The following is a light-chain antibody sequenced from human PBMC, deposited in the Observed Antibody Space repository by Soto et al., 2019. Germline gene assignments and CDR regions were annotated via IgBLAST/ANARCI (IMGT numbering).Light chain of an antibody. CDR2: GAS. V-gene: IGKV3-20*01. Sequence: EIVLTQSPVTLSLSPGERATLSCRASQSVSSSYLAWYQQKPGQAPRLLIYGASSRATGIPDRFSGSGSGTDFTLTISRLEPEDFAVYHCQQYDSSPITFGQGTRLEIK. CDR1: QSVSSSY. J-gene: IGKJ5*01. CDR3: QQYDSSPIT.